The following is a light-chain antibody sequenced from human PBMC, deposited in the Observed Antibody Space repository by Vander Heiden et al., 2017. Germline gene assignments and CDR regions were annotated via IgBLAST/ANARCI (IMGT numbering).Light chain of an antibody. CDR1: TLEDKS. CDR3: QVWDSRTVF. Sequence: SYELTPSLSVSVALGPPARITCGGQTLEDKSVHWYQQKPGQAPVLVIYRTSYRPSAIPERISGSSSGNTATLTISRAQAGDEADYYCQVWDSRTVFFGGGTKLTVL. J-gene: IGLJ2*01. V-gene: IGLV3-9*02. CDR2: RTS.